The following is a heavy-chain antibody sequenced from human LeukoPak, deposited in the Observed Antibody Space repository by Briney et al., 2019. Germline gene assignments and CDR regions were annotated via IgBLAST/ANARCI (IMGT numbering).Heavy chain of an antibody. D-gene: IGHD3-3*01. V-gene: IGHV3-21*01. CDR1: GQTYSSYS. Sequence: GGSLRLSCAACGQTYSSYSMKGARQAPGKGLEGVSSISSSSSYIYYADSVKGRFTISRDNAKNSLYLQMNSLRAEDRAVYYCGRDQSRFMAWLLLAYWVQGTLVTVSS. CDR3: GRDQSRFMAWLLLAY. CDR2: ISSSSSYI. J-gene: IGHJ4*02.